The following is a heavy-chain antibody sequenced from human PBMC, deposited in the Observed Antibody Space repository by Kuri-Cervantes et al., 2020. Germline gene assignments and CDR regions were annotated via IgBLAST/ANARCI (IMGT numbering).Heavy chain of an antibody. V-gene: IGHV1-3*01. D-gene: IGHD6-19*01. CDR3: ARGGGDADYKWLVFDF. J-gene: IGHJ4*02. CDR2: ISAGNNDYT. Sequence: ASVKVSCKASGYSFTSHAMHWLRQAPGQRLEWMGWISAGNNDYTKYSQKFQGRFTIARDTSATTAYMEMSSLRFEDTAVYYCARGGGDADYKWLVFDFWGQGTLVTVSS. CDR1: GYSFTSHA.